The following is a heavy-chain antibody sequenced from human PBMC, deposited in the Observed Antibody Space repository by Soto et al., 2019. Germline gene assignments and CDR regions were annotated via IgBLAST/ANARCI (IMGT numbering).Heavy chain of an antibody. V-gene: IGHV1-69*01. Sequence: QAQVVQSGAEVRKPGSSVKLSCKASEGTFNSYAIAWVRQAPGQGLEWMGGIIPYYNTLNYAQKFQDRVTTTADDSTNTVYMELSSLRSDDTAVYFCASGASRWYPYFVDSWAQGTLVTVSS. CDR1: EGTFNSYA. J-gene: IGHJ4*02. CDR2: IIPYYNTL. D-gene: IGHD6-13*01. CDR3: ASGASRWYPYFVDS.